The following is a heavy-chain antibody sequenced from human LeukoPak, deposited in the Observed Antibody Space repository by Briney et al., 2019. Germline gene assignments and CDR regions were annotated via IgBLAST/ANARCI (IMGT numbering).Heavy chain of an antibody. J-gene: IGHJ6*03. CDR3: ARDHWNSPYYYYYYMDV. V-gene: IGHV4-59*01. D-gene: IGHD1-7*01. Sequence: SQTLSLTCTVSGGSISSYYWSWIRQPPGKGLEWIGYIYYSGSTNYNPSLKSRVTISVDTSKNQFSLKLSSVTAADTAVYHCARDHWNSPYYYYYYMDVWGKGTTVTVSS. CDR2: IYYSGST. CDR1: GGSISSYY.